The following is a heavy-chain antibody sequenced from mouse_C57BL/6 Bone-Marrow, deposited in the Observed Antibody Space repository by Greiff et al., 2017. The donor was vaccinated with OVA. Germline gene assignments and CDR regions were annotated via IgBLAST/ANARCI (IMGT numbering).Heavy chain of an antibody. Sequence: EVQLVESGGGLVQPKGSLKLSCAASGFSFNTYAMNWVRQAPGKGLEWVARIRSKSNNYATYYADSVTDRFTISRDDSESMLYLQMNNLKTEDTAMYYCVRGRGYYAMDYWGQGTSVTVSS. D-gene: IGHD6-1*01. CDR2: IRSKSNNYAT. CDR3: VRGRGYYAMDY. V-gene: IGHV10-1*01. CDR1: GFSFNTYA. J-gene: IGHJ4*01.